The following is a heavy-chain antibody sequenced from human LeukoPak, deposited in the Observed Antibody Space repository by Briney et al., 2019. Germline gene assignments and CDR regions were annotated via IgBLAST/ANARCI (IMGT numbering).Heavy chain of an antibody. V-gene: IGHV3-33*01. D-gene: IGHD2-21*02. CDR1: GFTFSGYG. CDR3: ARDCGGDCMSDV. CDR2: IWNDESNE. Sequence: PGGSLRLSCAASGFTFSGYGMHWVRQAPGKGLELVAVIWNDESNEYYADSVKGRFTISRENSKNTLYLQMNSLRAEDTAVYYCARDCGGDCMSDVWGQGTTVTVSS. J-gene: IGHJ6*02.